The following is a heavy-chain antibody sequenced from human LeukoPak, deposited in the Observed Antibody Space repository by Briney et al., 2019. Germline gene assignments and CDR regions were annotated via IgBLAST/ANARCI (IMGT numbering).Heavy chain of an antibody. Sequence: GASVKVSCKTSGYTFTSYDINWVRQATGQGLEWMGWMNPNNGNSGYAEKFQGRITMTRDTSIGTAYMELSGLRSEDTAVYYCAKGGSDLTVVVVPASDWFDPWGQGTQVTVSS. D-gene: IGHD2-15*01. J-gene: IGHJ5*02. CDR2: MNPNNGNS. CDR1: GYTFTSYD. V-gene: IGHV1-8*01. CDR3: AKGGSDLTVVVVPASDWFDP.